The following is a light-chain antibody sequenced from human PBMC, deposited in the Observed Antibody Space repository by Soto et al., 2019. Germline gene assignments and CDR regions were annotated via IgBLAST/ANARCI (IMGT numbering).Light chain of an antibody. CDR3: QHYDTWPFT. CDR1: QSVSRN. Sequence: IVMTQSPATLSVSPGESATLSCRASQSVSRNLAWYQQRPGQAPRLLSYYVSTRATGVPARFSGSGSGTEFTLTISNLQSEDFALYYCQHYDTWPFTFGQGTKLEIK. V-gene: IGKV3-15*01. J-gene: IGKJ2*01. CDR2: YVS.